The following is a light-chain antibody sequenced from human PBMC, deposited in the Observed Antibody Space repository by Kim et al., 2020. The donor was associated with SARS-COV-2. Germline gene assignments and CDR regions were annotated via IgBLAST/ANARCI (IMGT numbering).Light chain of an antibody. J-gene: IGKJ4*01. CDR1: ESLRSN. V-gene: IGKV3-15*01. Sequence: EIVITQSPATLSVSAGERVTLSCRASESLRSNLAWYQQKAGQAPRLLIYDVYTRATGVPARFSGSGSGTEFTLTISSLESEDFALYYCQHYDNWPLAFDGGTKVDIK. CDR2: DVY. CDR3: QHYDNWPLA.